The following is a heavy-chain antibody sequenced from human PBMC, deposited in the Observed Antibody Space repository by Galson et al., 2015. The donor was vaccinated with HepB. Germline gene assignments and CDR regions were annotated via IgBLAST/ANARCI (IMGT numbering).Heavy chain of an antibody. V-gene: IGHV3-30*18. Sequence: SLRLSCAASGFTFSSYGMHWVRQAPGKGLEWVAVISYDGSNKYYADSVKGRFTISRDNSKNTLYLQMNSLRAEDTAVYYCAKDMDIVVVVAVTYYYYGMDVWGQGTTVTVSS. J-gene: IGHJ6*02. CDR3: AKDMDIVVVVAVTYYYYGMDV. CDR1: GFTFSSYG. D-gene: IGHD2-15*01. CDR2: ISYDGSNK.